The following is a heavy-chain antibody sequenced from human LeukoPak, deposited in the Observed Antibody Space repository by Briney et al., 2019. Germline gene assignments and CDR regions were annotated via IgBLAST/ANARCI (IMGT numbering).Heavy chain of an antibody. Sequence: SGTLSLTCAVSGGSISSSNWWSWVRQPPGKGLEWIGEIYHSGSTNYNPSLKSRVTMSVDTSKNQFSLKLSSVTAADTAVYYCARDQESAAAVFDIWGQGTMVTVSS. J-gene: IGHJ3*02. CDR2: IYHSGST. CDR3: ARDQESAAAVFDI. CDR1: GGSISSSNW. D-gene: IGHD6-13*01. V-gene: IGHV4-4*02.